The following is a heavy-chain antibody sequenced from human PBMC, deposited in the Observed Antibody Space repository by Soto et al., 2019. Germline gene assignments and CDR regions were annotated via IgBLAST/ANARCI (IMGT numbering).Heavy chain of an antibody. CDR3: ARDGLGLQQNYYYYGMDV. Sequence: GGSLRLSCAASGFTFSSYWMSWVRQAPGKGLEWVANIKQDGSEKYYVDSVKGRFTISRDNAKNSLYLQMNSLRAEDTAVYYCARDGLGLQQNYYYYGMDVWGQGTTVTVSS. V-gene: IGHV3-7*05. J-gene: IGHJ6*02. CDR1: GFTFSSYW. CDR2: IKQDGSEK. D-gene: IGHD4-4*01.